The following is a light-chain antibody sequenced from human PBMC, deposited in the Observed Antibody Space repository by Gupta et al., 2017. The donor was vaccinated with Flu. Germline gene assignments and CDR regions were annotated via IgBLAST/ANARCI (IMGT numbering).Light chain of an antibody. V-gene: IGKV1-9*01. J-gene: IGKJ5*01. CDR3: QQLNSLPIT. CDR2: TAS. CDR1: RGMRTY. Sequence: PSFLSAAVGDRVTITCRARRGMRTYVAWYQQKPGKAPKLLIYTASTLQSGVPARFSGSGSGTEFTLTISSLQPEDFATYYCQQLNSLPITFGQGTRLEIK.